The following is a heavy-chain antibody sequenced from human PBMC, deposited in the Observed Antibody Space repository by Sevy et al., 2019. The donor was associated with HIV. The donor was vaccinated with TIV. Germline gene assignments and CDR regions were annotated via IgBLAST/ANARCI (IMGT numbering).Heavy chain of an antibody. CDR1: GFTFSTYS. Sequence: GGSLRLSCAASGFTFSTYSMNWVRQAPGKGLEWVLSISSTSSYIDYAYSVKGRFTISRDNAKNSLYLQMNNLRAEDTAVYYCARDYNSGWRKFNLFDPWGQGTLVTVSS. CDR3: ARDYNSGWRKFNLFDP. J-gene: IGHJ5*02. CDR2: ISSTSSYI. D-gene: IGHD6-19*01. V-gene: IGHV3-21*01.